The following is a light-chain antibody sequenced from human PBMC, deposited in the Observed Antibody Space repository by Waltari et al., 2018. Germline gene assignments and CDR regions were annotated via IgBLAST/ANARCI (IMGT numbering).Light chain of an antibody. CDR2: RNK. V-gene: IGLV1-47*01. J-gene: IGLJ3*02. CDR3: AAWDDSLSGRV. CDR1: RANIGSNY. Sequence: QSVLTQPPPASGTPGQRVNISCSGSRANIGSNYVYGYRQAPGTAPQLLIVRNKQRPSGVPDRFSGSKSGTSASLAISGLRSEDEVDYYCAAWDDSLSGRVFGGGTKVTVL.